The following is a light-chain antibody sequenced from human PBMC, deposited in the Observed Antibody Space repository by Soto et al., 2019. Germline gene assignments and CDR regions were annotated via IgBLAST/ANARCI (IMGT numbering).Light chain of an antibody. CDR2: DAS. V-gene: IGKV1-39*01. CDR3: QQTYSTPLT. Sequence: DIHMTQSXSTLSASVRDXXXXXXXVSQSISSYLNWYQQKXGKAPKLLIYDASXLQSGVPPRFSGSGSGTDFTLSINSLQPEDFATYYCQQTYSTPLTFGGGTKVDIK. CDR1: QSISSY. J-gene: IGKJ4*01.